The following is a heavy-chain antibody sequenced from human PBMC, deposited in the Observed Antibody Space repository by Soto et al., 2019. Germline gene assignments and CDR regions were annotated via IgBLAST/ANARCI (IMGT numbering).Heavy chain of an antibody. CDR1: GFTFSSYG. D-gene: IGHD3-16*02. V-gene: IGHV3-33*01. Sequence: QVQLVESGGGVVQPGRSLRLSCAASGFTFSSYGMHWVRQAPGKGLEWVAVIWYDGSNKYYADSVKGRFTISRDNSKNTLYLQMNSLRAEDTAVYYCAREGYRYYFDYWGQGTLVTVSS. J-gene: IGHJ4*02. CDR2: IWYDGSNK. CDR3: AREGYRYYFDY.